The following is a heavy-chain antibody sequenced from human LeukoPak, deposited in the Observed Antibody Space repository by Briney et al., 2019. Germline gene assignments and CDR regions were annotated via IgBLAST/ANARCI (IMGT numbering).Heavy chain of an antibody. CDR2: IYYNVNT. CDR1: GGSISSYF. D-gene: IGHD3-3*01. CDR3: ARQGITIFGALDY. J-gene: IGHJ4*02. Sequence: SETLSLTCTVSGGSISSYFWSWIRHPPGKGLEWIGYIYYNVNTNYNPSLKSRVTISVDTSKNQFSLKLSCMAAADTAVYYCARQGITIFGALDYWGRGTLVTVSS. V-gene: IGHV4-59*01.